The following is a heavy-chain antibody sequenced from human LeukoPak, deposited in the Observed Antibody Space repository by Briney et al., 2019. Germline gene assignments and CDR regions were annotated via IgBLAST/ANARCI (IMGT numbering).Heavy chain of an antibody. CDR2: INTYYGNT. CDR3: ARDTYCSSTSCFPYYMDV. CDR1: GYALTSFG. Sequence: ASVKVSCKASGYALTSFGINWVRQAPGQGLEWVGWINTYYGNTDYAQKLQDRVTLTTDTSTNIAYMELRSLRSDDTAVYYCARDTYCSSTSCFPYYMDVWGTGTTVTVPS. D-gene: IGHD2-2*01. J-gene: IGHJ6*03. V-gene: IGHV1-18*01.